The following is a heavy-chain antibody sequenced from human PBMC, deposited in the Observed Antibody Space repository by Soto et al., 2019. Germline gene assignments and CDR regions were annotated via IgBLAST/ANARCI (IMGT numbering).Heavy chain of an antibody. CDR3: ARDNGYSYGYTLDH. CDR1: GYTFTSYY. D-gene: IGHD5-18*01. CDR2: INPSGGST. V-gene: IGHV1-46*01. Sequence: ASVKVSCKASGYTFTSYYMHWVRQAPGQGLERMGIINPSGGSTNYAQKFQGRVTMTRDTSTSTVYMELGSVTAADTAVYYCARDNGYSYGYTLDHWGQGTLVTVSS. J-gene: IGHJ4*02.